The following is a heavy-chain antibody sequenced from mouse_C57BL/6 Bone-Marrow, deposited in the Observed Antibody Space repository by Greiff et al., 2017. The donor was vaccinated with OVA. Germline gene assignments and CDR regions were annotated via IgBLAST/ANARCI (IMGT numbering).Heavy chain of an antibody. D-gene: IGHD1-1*01. V-gene: IGHV1-64*01. CDR3: ARPRTTVVAPYYFDY. CDR1: GYTFTSYW. Sequence: QVHVKQPGAELVKPGASVKLSCKASGYTFTSYWMHWVKQRPGQGLEWIGMIHPNSGSTNYNEKFKSKATLTVAKSSSTAYMQLSSLTSEASAVYYCARPRTTVVAPYYFDYWGQGTTLTVSS. J-gene: IGHJ2*01. CDR2: IHPNSGST.